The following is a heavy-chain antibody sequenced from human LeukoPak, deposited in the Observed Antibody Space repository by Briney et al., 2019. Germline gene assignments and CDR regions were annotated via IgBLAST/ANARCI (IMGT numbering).Heavy chain of an antibody. CDR3: ARGPRNDFWSGYPYYYYYGMDV. CDR1: GYTFTSYG. Sequence: ASVKVSCKASGYTFTSYGISWVRQAPGQGLEWMGWISAYNGNTNYAQKLQGGVTMTTDTSTSTAYMELRSLRSDDTAVYYCARGPRNDFWSGYPYYYYYGMDVWGQGTTVTVSS. J-gene: IGHJ6*02. D-gene: IGHD3-3*01. CDR2: ISAYNGNT. V-gene: IGHV1-18*01.